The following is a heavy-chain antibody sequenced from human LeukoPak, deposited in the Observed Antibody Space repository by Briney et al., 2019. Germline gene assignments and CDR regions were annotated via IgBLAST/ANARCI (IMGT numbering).Heavy chain of an antibody. V-gene: IGHV3-23*01. J-gene: IGHJ4*02. D-gene: IGHD3-10*02. CDR3: ARWSGDSAFDY. CDR1: QFTISSYA. Sequence: PGGSLRLSCAASQFTISSYAMSWVRQAPGKGLEWVSAITGGGDSTYYAGSVKGRFTISRDNSKNTLYLQMNSLRAEDTAVYYCARWSGDSAFDYWGQGTLVTVSS. CDR2: ITGGGDST.